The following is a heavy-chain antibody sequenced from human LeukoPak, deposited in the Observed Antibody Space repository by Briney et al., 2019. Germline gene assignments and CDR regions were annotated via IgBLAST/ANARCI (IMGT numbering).Heavy chain of an antibody. CDR1: GFTFSSYG. J-gene: IGHJ4*02. CDR2: IWYDGSNK. D-gene: IGHD1-26*01. CDR3: AREGDGSYYYFDY. V-gene: IGHV3-33*01. Sequence: GGSLRLSCAASGFTFSSYGMHWVRQAPGKGLEWVAVIWYDGSNKYYADSVKGRFTISRDNSKNTLYLQMNSLRAEDTAVYYCAREGDGSYYYFDYWGREPWSPSPQ.